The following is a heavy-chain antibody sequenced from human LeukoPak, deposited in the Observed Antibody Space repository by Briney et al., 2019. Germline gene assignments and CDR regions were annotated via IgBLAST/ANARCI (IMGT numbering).Heavy chain of an antibody. V-gene: IGHV3-7*01. Sequence: GGSLRLSCAASGFTFSSYWMSWVRQAPGRGLEWVANIKQDGSEKYYVDSVKGRFTISRDNAKNSLYLQMNSLRAEDTAVYYCARDYASVGAGYFDYWGQGTLVTVSS. D-gene: IGHD1-26*01. CDR2: IKQDGSEK. CDR3: ARDYASVGAGYFDY. CDR1: GFTFSSYW. J-gene: IGHJ4*02.